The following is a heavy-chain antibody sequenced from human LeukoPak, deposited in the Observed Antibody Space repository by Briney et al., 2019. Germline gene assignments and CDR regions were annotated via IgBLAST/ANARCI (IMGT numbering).Heavy chain of an antibody. Sequence: SETLSLTCTVSGGFISSYYWSWIRQPAGKGLEWIGRIYTSGSTNYNPSLKSRVTMSVDTSKNQFSLKLSSVTAADTAVYYCAVTPSPYSSGWYGFDYWGQGTLVTVSS. J-gene: IGHJ4*02. CDR1: GGFISSYY. CDR3: AVTPSPYSSGWYGFDY. CDR2: IYTSGST. V-gene: IGHV4-4*07. D-gene: IGHD6-19*01.